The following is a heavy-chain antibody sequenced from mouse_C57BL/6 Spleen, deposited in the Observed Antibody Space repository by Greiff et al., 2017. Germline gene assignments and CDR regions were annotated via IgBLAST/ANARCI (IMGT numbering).Heavy chain of an antibody. CDR3: ATSHYYGSTLYAMDY. CDR1: GYTFTNYW. V-gene: IGHV1-63*01. J-gene: IGHJ4*01. Sequence: QVQLQQSGAELVRPGTSVKMSCKASGYTFTNYWIGWAKQRPGHGLEWIGDIYPGGGYTTYNEKFKGKATLTADKSSSTAYMQVSSLTSEDSAIYYCATSHYYGSTLYAMDYWGQGTSVTVSS. D-gene: IGHD1-1*01. CDR2: IYPGGGYT.